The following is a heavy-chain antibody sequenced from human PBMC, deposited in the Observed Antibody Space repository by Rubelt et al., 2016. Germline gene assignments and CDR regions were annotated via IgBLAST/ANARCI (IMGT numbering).Heavy chain of an antibody. Sequence: RGGLEWIGEINHSGSTNYNPSLKSRVTISVDTSKNQFSLKLSSVTAADTAVYYCARGFGSSWLNAFDIWGQGTMVTVSS. CDR3: ARGFGSSWLNAFDI. CDR2: INHSGST. V-gene: IGHV4-34*01. D-gene: IGHD6-13*01. J-gene: IGHJ3*02.